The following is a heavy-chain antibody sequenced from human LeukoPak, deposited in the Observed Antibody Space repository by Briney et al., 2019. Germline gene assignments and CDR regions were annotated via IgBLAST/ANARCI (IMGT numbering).Heavy chain of an antibody. Sequence: SETLSLTCAVYGGSFSGYYWSWIRQPPGKGLEWIGEINHSGSTNYNPSLKSRVTISVDTSKNQFSLKLSSVTAADTAVYYCARGLGGSSWPDYYYYYYMDVWGKGTTVTISS. CDR2: INHSGST. J-gene: IGHJ6*03. CDR1: GGSFSGYY. D-gene: IGHD6-13*01. CDR3: ARGLGGSSWPDYYYYYYMDV. V-gene: IGHV4-34*01.